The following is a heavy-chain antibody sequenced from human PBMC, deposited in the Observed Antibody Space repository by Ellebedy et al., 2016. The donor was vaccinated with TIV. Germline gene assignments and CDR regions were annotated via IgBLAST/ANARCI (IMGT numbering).Heavy chain of an antibody. J-gene: IGHJ4*02. CDR1: GFIFHFYA. CDR3: VTWGQSYGR. D-gene: IGHD3-16*01. Sequence: GESLKISCAATGFIFHFYALTWVRQAPGKGLEWVSAISGSGDKTYYADSVKGRFTISRDNSKNTLYLQMDGLRVEDTAVYYCVTWGQSYGRWGQGSLVTISS. V-gene: IGHV3-23*01. CDR2: ISGSGDKT.